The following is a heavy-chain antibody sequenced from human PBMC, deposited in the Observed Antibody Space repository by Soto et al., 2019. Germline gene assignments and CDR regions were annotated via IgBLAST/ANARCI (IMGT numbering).Heavy chain of an antibody. J-gene: IGHJ5*02. CDR1: GFTFSSYA. Sequence: GSLRLSCAASGFTFSSYAMSWVRQAPGKGLEWVSAISGSGGSTYYADSVKGRFTISRDNSKNTLYLQMNSLRAEDTAVYYCAKDLLRSSSWYSFDPWGQGTLVTVSS. D-gene: IGHD6-13*01. CDR2: ISGSGGST. CDR3: AKDLLRSSSWYSFDP. V-gene: IGHV3-23*01.